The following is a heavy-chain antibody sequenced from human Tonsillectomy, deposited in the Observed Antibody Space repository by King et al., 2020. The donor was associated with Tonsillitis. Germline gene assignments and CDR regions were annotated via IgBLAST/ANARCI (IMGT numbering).Heavy chain of an antibody. CDR2: IYPSGST. D-gene: IGHD3-16*01. CDR3: ARVFGHSLYYFDY. Sequence: VQLQESGPGLVKPSQTLSLTCTVSGGSISSGGYSWSWIRQPAGKGLEWIGRIYPSGSTNYNPSLESRVTISIDTSKNQFSLNLISVTAADTAVYYCARVFGHSLYYFDYWGQGTLVTVSS. J-gene: IGHJ4*02. CDR1: GGSISSGGYS. V-gene: IGHV4-61*02.